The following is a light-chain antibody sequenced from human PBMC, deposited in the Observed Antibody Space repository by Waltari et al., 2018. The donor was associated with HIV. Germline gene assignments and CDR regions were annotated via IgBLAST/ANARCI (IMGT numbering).Light chain of an antibody. CDR2: AAS. CDR3: QQSYSSPRT. Sequence: DIQMNQSPSYLSASVGDRVTITCRAGQGIAGYLNWYQQKPGKAPKLLIYAASTLQSGVPSRFRGSGSGTDFTLTISSLQPEDFATYFCQQSYSSPRTFGQGTKLEIK. CDR1: QGIAGY. V-gene: IGKV1-39*01. J-gene: IGKJ2*01.